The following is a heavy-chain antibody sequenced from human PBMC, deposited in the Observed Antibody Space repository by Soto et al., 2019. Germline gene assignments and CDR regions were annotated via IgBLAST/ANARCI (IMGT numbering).Heavy chain of an antibody. J-gene: IGHJ4*02. CDR3: AKGGDLGGGLGDN. Sequence: QVQLVESGGGVVQPGTSLRLSCEASGFAFNKFGMHWVRQAPGKGLEWVAFVAYDGSYQYYADSVQGRLTITRDNSMNTLNMQLNCLRRAYTAVYYCAKGGDLGGGLGDNWGQGTLVTVSS. CDR2: VAYDGSYQ. V-gene: IGHV3-30*18. D-gene: IGHD1-26*01. CDR1: GFAFNKFG.